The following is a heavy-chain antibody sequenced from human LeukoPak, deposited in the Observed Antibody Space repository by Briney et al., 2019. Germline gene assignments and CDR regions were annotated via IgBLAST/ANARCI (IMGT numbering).Heavy chain of an antibody. CDR2: IQYSGTNK. CDR3: AKGGRHGHSGYERGCLDF. CDR1: EFIFSNYD. Sequence: GGSLRLSCAASEFIFSNYDMHWVRQAPGKGLEWVSYIQYSGTNKNYPDSVKGRFSISRDNSKNTVYLHMNSLRAEDTAVYYCAKGGRHGHSGYERGCLDFWGQGTLVTVSS. D-gene: IGHD6-25*01. J-gene: IGHJ4*02. V-gene: IGHV3-30*02.